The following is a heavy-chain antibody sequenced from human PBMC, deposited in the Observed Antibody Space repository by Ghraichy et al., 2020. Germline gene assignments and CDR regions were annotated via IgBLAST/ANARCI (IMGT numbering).Heavy chain of an antibody. Sequence: LSLTCAASGFTFSSNWMNWVRQAPGKGLEWVANIKEDGSETYYVDSVKGRFTISRDNAKNSLYLQMTSLRADDTAVYYCTRDLHYTFSSWGQGTLVTVSS. J-gene: IGHJ5*02. CDR3: TRDLHYTFSS. CDR1: GFTFSSNW. CDR2: IKEDGSET. D-gene: IGHD2/OR15-2a*01. V-gene: IGHV3-7*01.